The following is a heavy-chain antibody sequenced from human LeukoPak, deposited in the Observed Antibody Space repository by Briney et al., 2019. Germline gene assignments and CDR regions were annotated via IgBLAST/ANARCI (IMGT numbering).Heavy chain of an antibody. D-gene: IGHD3-3*01. CDR1: GGSISSSSNY. V-gene: IGHV4-39*07. J-gene: IGHJ3*02. CDR3: ARGLDYDFWSGYPTDAFDI. CDR2: IYYSGST. Sequence: SETLSLTCTVSGGSISSSSNYWGWIRQPPGKGLEWIGSIYYSGSTYYNPSLKSRVTISVDTSKNQFSLKLSSVTAADTAVYYCARGLDYDFWSGYPTDAFDIWGQGTMVTVSS.